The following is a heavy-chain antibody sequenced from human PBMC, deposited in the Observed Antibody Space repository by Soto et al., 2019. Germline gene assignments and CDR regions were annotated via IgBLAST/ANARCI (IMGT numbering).Heavy chain of an antibody. CDR3: AKEISGRSGRGSFDL. CDR1: GFTFSNYG. D-gene: IGHD3-10*01. Sequence: QVQLVESGGGVVQPGGSLRLSCAASGFTFSNYGIHWVRQAPGKGLEWVTVVGNDGTVQYYADSVKGRFTISRDNYRNTVYLLMDRLMREGAAMYYCAKEISGRSGRGSFDLWGRGTLVTVSS. V-gene: IGHV3-30*18. J-gene: IGHJ2*01. CDR2: VGNDGTVQ.